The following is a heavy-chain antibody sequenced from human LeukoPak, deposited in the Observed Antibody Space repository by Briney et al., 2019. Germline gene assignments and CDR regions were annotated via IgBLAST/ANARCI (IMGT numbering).Heavy chain of an antibody. D-gene: IGHD2-2*01. CDR2: INPNSGGT. Sequence: GTSVKVSCKASGYTFTGYYMHWVRQAPGQGLEWMGWINPNSGGTSYAQKFQGRVTMTRDTSISTAYMELSRLRSDDTAVYYCARGGGWAYCSSTSCLFLHYWGQGTLVTVSS. V-gene: IGHV1-2*02. CDR1: GYTFTGYY. CDR3: ARGGGWAYCSSTSCLFLHY. J-gene: IGHJ4*02.